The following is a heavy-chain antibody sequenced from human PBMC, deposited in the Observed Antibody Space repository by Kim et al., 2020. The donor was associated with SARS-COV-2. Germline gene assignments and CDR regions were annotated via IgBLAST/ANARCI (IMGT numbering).Heavy chain of an antibody. Sequence: AASVKGRFTISRDNSKNTLYLQMNSLRAEDTAVYYCAKDSSIFCSGWFDPWGQGTLVTVSS. J-gene: IGHJ5*02. CDR3: AKDSSIFCSGWFDP. D-gene: IGHD3-9*01. V-gene: IGHV3-23*01.